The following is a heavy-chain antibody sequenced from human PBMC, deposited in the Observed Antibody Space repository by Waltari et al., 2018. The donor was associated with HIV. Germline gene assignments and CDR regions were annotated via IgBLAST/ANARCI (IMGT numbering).Heavy chain of an antibody. D-gene: IGHD3-16*01. CDR3: ARDVYYDNIWGTSHHAFNI. J-gene: IGHJ3*02. V-gene: IGHV1-2*06. CDR2: IDPDCGST. CDR1: GYTSSGNY. Sequence: QVQLVQSGAEVKKPGASVKVSCKASGYTSSGNYMHWVRQAPGQGPEWMGRIDPDCGSTNYAQKFQGRVTMTRDTSINTAYMGLNSLRSDDTAVYYCARDVYYDNIWGTSHHAFNIWGQGTMVTVSS.